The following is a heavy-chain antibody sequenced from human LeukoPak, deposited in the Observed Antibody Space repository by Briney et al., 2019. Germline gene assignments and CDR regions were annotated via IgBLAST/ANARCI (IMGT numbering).Heavy chain of an antibody. CDR2: IYYSGST. CDR1: GGSISSSSYY. CDR3: ARLVGGDRALDY. V-gene: IGHV4-39*01. Sequence: SETLSLTCTVSGGSISSSSYYWGWIRQPPGKGLEWIGSIYYSGSTYYNPSLKSRVTISVDTSKNQFSLKLSSVTAADTAVYYCARLVGGDRALDYWGQGTLVTVSS. J-gene: IGHJ4*02. D-gene: IGHD2-21*02.